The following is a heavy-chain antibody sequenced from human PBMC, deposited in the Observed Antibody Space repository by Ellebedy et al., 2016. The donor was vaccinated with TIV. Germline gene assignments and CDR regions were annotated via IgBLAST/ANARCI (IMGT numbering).Heavy chain of an antibody. CDR3: AKDRLAVPGTGFDY. Sequence: GESLKISXAASGFTFSSYAMSWVRQAPGKGLEWVSAMTGSGNSPDYADSVKGRFTISRDNTENTLYLQMHSLRAEDTAVYYCAKDRLAVPGTGFDYWGQGALVTVSS. D-gene: IGHD6-19*01. CDR2: MTGSGNSP. J-gene: IGHJ4*02. CDR1: GFTFSSYA. V-gene: IGHV3-23*01.